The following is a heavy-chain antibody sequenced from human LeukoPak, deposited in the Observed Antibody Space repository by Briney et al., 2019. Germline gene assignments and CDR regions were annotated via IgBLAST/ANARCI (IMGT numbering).Heavy chain of an antibody. Sequence: AGGSLRLSCAASGFTFNNYAMNWVRQAPGKGLEWVSVISGSGGTTYYADSVKGQFTISRDSSKNTLYLQMNSLRAEDTAVYYCAKVSGGGLYYDGMDVWGQGTTVTVSS. CDR1: GFTFNNYA. CDR3: AKVSGGGLYYDGMDV. D-gene: IGHD1-14*01. J-gene: IGHJ6*02. CDR2: ISGSGGTT. V-gene: IGHV3-23*01.